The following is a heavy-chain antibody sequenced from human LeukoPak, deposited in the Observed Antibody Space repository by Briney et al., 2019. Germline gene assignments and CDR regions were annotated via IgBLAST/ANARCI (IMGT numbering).Heavy chain of an antibody. Sequence: GGSLRLSCAASGLTFSSYAMSWVRQAPGKGLEWVSAISGSGGSTYYADSVKGRFTISRDNSKNTLYLQMNSLRAEDTAVYYCAKSYSSGWARGFDYWGQGTLVTVSS. CDR3: AKSYSSGWARGFDY. V-gene: IGHV3-23*01. J-gene: IGHJ4*02. D-gene: IGHD6-19*01. CDR1: GLTFSSYA. CDR2: ISGSGGST.